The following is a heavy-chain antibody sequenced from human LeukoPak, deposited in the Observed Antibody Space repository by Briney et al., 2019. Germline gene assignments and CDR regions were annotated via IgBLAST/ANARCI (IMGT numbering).Heavy chain of an antibody. CDR3: ARLSSGWYRYFDY. V-gene: IGHV4-39*01. CDR2: IYYSGST. Sequence: SETLSLTCTVSGGSISSSSYYWGWIHQPPGKGLEWIGSIYYSGSTYYNPSLKSRVTISVDTSKNQFSLKLSSVTAADTAVYYCARLSSGWYRYFDYWGQGTLVTVSS. CDR1: GGSISSSSYY. D-gene: IGHD6-19*01. J-gene: IGHJ4*02.